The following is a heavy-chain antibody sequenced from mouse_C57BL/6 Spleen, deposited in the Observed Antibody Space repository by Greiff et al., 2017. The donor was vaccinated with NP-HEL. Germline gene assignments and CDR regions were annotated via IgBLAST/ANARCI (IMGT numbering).Heavy chain of an antibody. Sequence: QVQLQQPGAELVMPGASVKLSCKASGYTFTSYWMHWVKQRPGPGLEWIGELDPSDSYTNSNQQFKGKSTLTVDKSSSTAYMQLSSLTSEDSAVYYCARNTVVARWYFDVWGTGTTVTVSS. J-gene: IGHJ1*03. CDR3: ARNTVVARWYFDV. CDR2: LDPSDSYT. D-gene: IGHD1-1*01. CDR1: GYTFTSYW. V-gene: IGHV1-69*01.